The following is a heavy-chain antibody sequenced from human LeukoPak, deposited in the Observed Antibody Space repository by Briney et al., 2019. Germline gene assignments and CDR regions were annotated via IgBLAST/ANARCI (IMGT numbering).Heavy chain of an antibody. J-gene: IGHJ4*02. V-gene: IGHV4-39*01. CDR3: ARQGGIYGLDY. D-gene: IGHD3-16*01. Sequence: SETLSLTCTVSGGSISSSSYYWGWIRQPPGKGLEWIGSIYYSGSTYYNPSLKSRVTISVDTSKNQFSLKLSSVTAADTAVYYCARQGGIYGLDYWGQGILVTVSS. CDR2: IYYSGST. CDR1: GGSISSSSYY.